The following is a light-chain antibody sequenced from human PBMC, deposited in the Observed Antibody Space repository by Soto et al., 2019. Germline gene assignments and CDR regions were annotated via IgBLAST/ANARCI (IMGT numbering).Light chain of an antibody. CDR3: QQSYTTPLT. CDR2: GAS. Sequence: DIQMTQSPPSLSASIGDRVTITCRASQRISLSLNWYQQKPGRAPRLLIYGASTLQSGVPSRFSGSGSGTDFSLIISSLQPEDFATYYCQQSYTTPLTFGGGTKVEIK. J-gene: IGKJ4*01. CDR1: QRISLS. V-gene: IGKV1-39*01.